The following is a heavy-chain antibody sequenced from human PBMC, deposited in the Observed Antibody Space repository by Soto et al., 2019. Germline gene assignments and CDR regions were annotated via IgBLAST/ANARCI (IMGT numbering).Heavy chain of an antibody. CDR3: AKGVMVTFGGIVGTLYYFDS. CDR2: ISGSGNGT. D-gene: IGHD3-16*02. V-gene: IGHV3-23*01. J-gene: IGHJ4*02. Sequence: EVQLLESGGGLVQPGGSLRLSCAASGFTFSNYAMSWVRQAPGKGLEWVSSISGSGNGTYYADSVKGRFTISRDNSKNTLYLQINSLRAEDTAVYYCAKGVMVTFGGIVGTLYYFDSWGQGTLVTVSS. CDR1: GFTFSNYA.